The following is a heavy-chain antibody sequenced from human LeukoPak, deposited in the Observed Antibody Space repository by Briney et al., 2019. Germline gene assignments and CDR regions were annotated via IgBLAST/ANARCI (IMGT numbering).Heavy chain of an antibody. Sequence: PSETLSLTCTVSGGSITGYYWSWIRQPPGKGLEWIGYMYYSGNTNYNPSLKSRVAISVDTSKNHFSLQLSAVPAADTAVYYCARGQRGYPYWGQGTLVTVSS. D-gene: IGHD5-18*01. CDR3: ARGQRGYPY. J-gene: IGHJ4*02. CDR1: GGSITGYY. V-gene: IGHV4-59*01. CDR2: MYYSGNT.